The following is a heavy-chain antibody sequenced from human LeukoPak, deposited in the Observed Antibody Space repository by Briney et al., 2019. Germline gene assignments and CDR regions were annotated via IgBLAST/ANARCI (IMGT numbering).Heavy chain of an antibody. V-gene: IGHV3-20*04. Sequence: PGGSLRLSCAASGFTFDDYAMSWVRQAPGKGLEWVSGINWNGGNTVYADSVKGRFIISRDNAKNSLYLQMNSLRAEDTALYYCARGPRITMSRWVLFDIWGQGTMVTVSS. CDR3: ARGPRITMSRWVLFDI. CDR1: GFTFDDYA. J-gene: IGHJ3*02. D-gene: IGHD3-10*02. CDR2: INWNGGNT.